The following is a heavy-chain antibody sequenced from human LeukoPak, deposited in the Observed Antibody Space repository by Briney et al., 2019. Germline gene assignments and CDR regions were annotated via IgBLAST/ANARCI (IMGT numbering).Heavy chain of an antibody. Sequence: SETLSLTCAVYGGSFSGYYWSWIRQPPGKGLEWIGEINHSGSTNYNPSLKSRVTISVDTSKNQFSLKLSSVTAADTAVYYCARGMSYDSSRLPRHWGQGTLVTVSS. V-gene: IGHV4-34*01. CDR2: INHSGST. CDR1: GGSFSGYY. J-gene: IGHJ4*02. CDR3: ARGMSYDSSRLPRH. D-gene: IGHD3-22*01.